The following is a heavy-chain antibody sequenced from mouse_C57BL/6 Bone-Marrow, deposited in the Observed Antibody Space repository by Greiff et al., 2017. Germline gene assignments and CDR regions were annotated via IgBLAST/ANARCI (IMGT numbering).Heavy chain of an antibody. V-gene: IGHV1-7*01. Sequence: QVQLKQSGAELAKPGASVKLSCKASGFTFTSYWMHWVKQRPGQGLEWIGYINPSSGYTKYTQKFKDRATLTADKSSSTAYMQLSSLTYEDSAVYYSEREIYYGNCLDYWGQGTTLTVSS. D-gene: IGHD2-1*01. CDR3: EREIYYGNCLDY. CDR1: GFTFTSYW. CDR2: INPSSGYT. J-gene: IGHJ2*01.